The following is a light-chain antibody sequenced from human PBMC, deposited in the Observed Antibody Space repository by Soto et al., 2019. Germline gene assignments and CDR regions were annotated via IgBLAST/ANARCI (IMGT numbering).Light chain of an antibody. V-gene: IGKV3-15*01. Sequence: EIVMTQSPATLSVSPGERATLSCRASQSAHNNLAWYQQKPGQAPRLLIYLTSTRATGVPARFSGSWSGTDFSLTISTLQSEDFAFYYCPQYQWWPLTFGGGTKVEIK. CDR1: QSAHNN. CDR2: LTS. J-gene: IGKJ4*01. CDR3: PQYQWWPLT.